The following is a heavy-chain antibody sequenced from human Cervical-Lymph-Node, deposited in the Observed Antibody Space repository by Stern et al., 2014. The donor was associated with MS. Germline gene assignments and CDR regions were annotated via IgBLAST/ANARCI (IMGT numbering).Heavy chain of an antibody. CDR3: ARWRGTGLFDY. Sequence: QLQLQESGPGLVKPSGTLSLTCAVSGDSISSTTWWTWVRQSPGKGLEWIGKIHHSGITDYSPSLKRRVTMSLDTSKNKFSLRVNSVTAADTAMYFCARWRGTGLFDYWGQGAQVTVSS. CDR1: GDSISSTTW. CDR2: IHHSGIT. J-gene: IGHJ4*02. D-gene: IGHD3/OR15-3a*01. V-gene: IGHV4-4*02.